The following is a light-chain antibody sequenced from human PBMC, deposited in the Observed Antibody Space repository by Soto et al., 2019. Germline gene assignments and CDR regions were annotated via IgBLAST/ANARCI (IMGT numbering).Light chain of an antibody. J-gene: IGKJ2*01. CDR2: GAS. CDR1: QSVSSSH. CDR3: QQYGSSPYT. Sequence: EIVLTQSPGTLSLSPGERATLSCRASQSVSSSHLAWYQPKPGQAPRLLIYGASSRATGIPDRFSGSGSGTDFTLTISRLEPEDGAVYYCQQYGSSPYTFGQGTKLEIK. V-gene: IGKV3-20*01.